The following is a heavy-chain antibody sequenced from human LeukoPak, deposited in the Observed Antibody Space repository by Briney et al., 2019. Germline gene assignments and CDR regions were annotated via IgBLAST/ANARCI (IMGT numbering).Heavy chain of an antibody. CDR1: GLTVSSNY. J-gene: IGHJ5*02. CDR3: ASEVLWFGEGKNP. D-gene: IGHD3-10*01. V-gene: IGHV3-66*01. Sequence: PGGSLRLSCAASGLTVSSNYMSWVRQAPGKGLEWVSVIYSGGSTYYADSVKGRFTISRDNSRNTLYLQMNSLRAEDTAVYYCASEVLWFGEGKNPWGQGTLVTVSS. CDR2: IYSGGST.